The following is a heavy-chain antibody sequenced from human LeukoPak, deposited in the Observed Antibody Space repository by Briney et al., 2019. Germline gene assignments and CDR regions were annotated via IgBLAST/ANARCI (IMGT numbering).Heavy chain of an antibody. D-gene: IGHD3-22*01. V-gene: IGHV3-30*02. CDR1: GVSLSEYG. J-gene: IGHJ5*02. CDR3: AKDPVNHCASSVCYGLQS. CDR2: IRYDDSE. Sequence: GGSLGLSCVASGVSLSEYGIHWVRQAPGKGLEWLSFIRYDDSEYYADSVKGRFAISRDNSKNTLFLQMHSLRSEDTAVYYCAKDPVNHCASSVCYGLQSWGQGTLVIVSS.